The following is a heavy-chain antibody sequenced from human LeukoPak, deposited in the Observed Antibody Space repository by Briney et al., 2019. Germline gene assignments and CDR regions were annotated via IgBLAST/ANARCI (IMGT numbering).Heavy chain of an antibody. Sequence: KPGGSLRLSCAASGFTFSSYSMKWVRQAPGKGLEWVSSISSRSSNLYYADSVKGRFTISRDNAKNSLYLQMNSLRAEDTALYYCARDGGVDGYNSYFDYWGQGTLVTVSS. J-gene: IGHJ4*02. V-gene: IGHV3-21*01. CDR2: ISSRSSNL. D-gene: IGHD5-24*01. CDR3: ARDGGVDGYNSYFDY. CDR1: GFTFSSYS.